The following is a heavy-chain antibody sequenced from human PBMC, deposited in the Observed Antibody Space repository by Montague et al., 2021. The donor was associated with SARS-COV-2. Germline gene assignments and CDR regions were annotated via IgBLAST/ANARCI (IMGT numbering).Heavy chain of an antibody. V-gene: IGHV6-1*01. CDR3: ARTSASSDY. D-gene: IGHD1-26*01. Sequence: CAISGDSVSRNSAAWNLIRQSPSRGLEWLGRTYYRSKWYNDYAVSVKSRITINPDTSKNQISLQLNSVTPEDTAVYYCARTSASSDYWGQGTLVTVSS. CDR2: TYYRSKWYN. J-gene: IGHJ4*02. CDR1: GDSVSRNSAA.